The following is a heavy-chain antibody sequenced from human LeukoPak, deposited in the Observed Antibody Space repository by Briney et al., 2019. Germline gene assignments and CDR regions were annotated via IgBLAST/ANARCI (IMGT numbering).Heavy chain of an antibody. V-gene: IGHV3-23*01. J-gene: IGHJ5*02. CDR1: GFTFSSYG. D-gene: IGHD6-19*01. CDR2: ISGSGGTT. CDR3: AKRDDSSGWFDWFDP. Sequence: GGSLRLSCVASGFTFSSYGMSWVRQAPEKGLEWVSGISGSGGTTYYADSVKGRLTISRDNSKNMLYLQMNSLRAEDTAVYYCAKRDDSSGWFDWFDPWGQGTLVTVSS.